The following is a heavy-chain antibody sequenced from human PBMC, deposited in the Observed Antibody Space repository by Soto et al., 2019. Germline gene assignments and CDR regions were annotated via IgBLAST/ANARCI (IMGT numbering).Heavy chain of an antibody. J-gene: IGHJ6*02. CDR1: GFTFSSYG. V-gene: IGHV3-33*01. CDR3: AREPEGGSGSYDYYYYYYGMDV. CDR2: IWYDGSNK. D-gene: IGHD3-10*01. Sequence: GGSLILSCAASGFTFSSYGMHWVRQAPGKGLEWVAVIWYDGSNKYYADSVKGRFTISRDNSKNTLYLQMNSLRAEDTAVYYCAREPEGGSGSYDYYYYYYGMDVWGQGTTVTVSS.